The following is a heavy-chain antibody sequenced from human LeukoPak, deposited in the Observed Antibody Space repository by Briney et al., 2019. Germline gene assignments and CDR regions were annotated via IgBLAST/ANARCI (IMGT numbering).Heavy chain of an antibody. CDR1: GYTFTGYY. J-gene: IGHJ4*02. CDR3: ARAALGVWFGEPLGGPTEY. V-gene: IGHV1-2*02. CDR2: INPNGGGT. D-gene: IGHD3-10*01. Sequence: ASVKVSCKASGYTFTGYYIHWVRQAPGQGLEWMGWINPNGGGTYYAQSFQDRVTMTRDTSISTAYMELSRLRSDDTAVYYCARAALGVWFGEPLGGPTEYWGQGTLVTVSS.